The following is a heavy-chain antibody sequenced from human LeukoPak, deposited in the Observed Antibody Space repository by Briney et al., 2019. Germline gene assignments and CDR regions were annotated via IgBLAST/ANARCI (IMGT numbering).Heavy chain of an antibody. V-gene: IGHV4-59*08. D-gene: IGHD2-21*01. J-gene: IGHJ5*02. CDR2: IYYSGST. CDR1: SGSISSYY. Sequence: SETLSLTCTVSSGSISSYYWNWIRQPPGKGLEWIGYIYYSGSTNYNPSLKSRVTISVDTSKNQFSLKLSSVTAADTAVYYCARGSYCGGDCYSISGEEHNWFDPWGQGTLVTVSS. CDR3: ARGSYCGGDCYSISGEEHNWFDP.